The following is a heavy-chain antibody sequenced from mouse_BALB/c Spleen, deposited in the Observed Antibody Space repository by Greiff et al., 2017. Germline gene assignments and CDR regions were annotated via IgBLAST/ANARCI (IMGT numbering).Heavy chain of an antibody. CDR3: ARRGTTGDFDY. CDR1: GFNIKDTY. J-gene: IGHJ2*01. CDR2: IDPANGNT. D-gene: IGHD1-1*01. Sequence: VQLQQSGAELVKPGASVTLSCTASGFNIKDTYMHWVKQRPEQGLEWIGRIDPANGNTKYDPKFQGKATITADTSSNTAYLQLSSLTSEDTAVYYCARRGTTGDFDYWGQGTTLTVSS. V-gene: IGHV14-3*02.